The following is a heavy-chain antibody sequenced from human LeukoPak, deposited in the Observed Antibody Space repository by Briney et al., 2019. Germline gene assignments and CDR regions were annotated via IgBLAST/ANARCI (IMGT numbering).Heavy chain of an antibody. CDR2: ISSSSSNK. D-gene: IGHD2-15*01. CDR3: AKDSAYCSGSTCYGFDY. Sequence: PGGSLRLSCAASGFPFSRYSMNWVRQAPGEGPEWVSSISSSSSNKDYVDSVKGRFTISRDDAKSSLYLQMNSLRAEDTAVYYCAKDSAYCSGSTCYGFDYWGQGTLVTVSS. CDR1: GFPFSRYS. V-gene: IGHV3-21*04. J-gene: IGHJ4*02.